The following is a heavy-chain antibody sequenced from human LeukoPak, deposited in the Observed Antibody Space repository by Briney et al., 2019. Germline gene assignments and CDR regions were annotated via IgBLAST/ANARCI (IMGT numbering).Heavy chain of an antibody. CDR1: GFTFSSYG. V-gene: IGHV3-30*02. D-gene: IGHD3-22*01. CDR2: IRYDGSNK. J-gene: IGHJ4*02. Sequence: GGSLRLSCAASGFTFSSYGMHWVRQAPGKGLEWVALIRYDGSNKYYADSVKGRFTISRDNSKNTLYLQMNSLRAEDTAVYYCAKDRYYYDSSGPDYWGQGTLVTVSS. CDR3: AKDRYYYDSSGPDY.